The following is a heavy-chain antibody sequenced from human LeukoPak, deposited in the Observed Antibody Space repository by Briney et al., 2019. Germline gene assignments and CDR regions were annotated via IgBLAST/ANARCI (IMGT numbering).Heavy chain of an antibody. CDR1: GYTFTNHY. V-gene: IGHV1-46*01. Sequence: GASVKVSCKASGYTFTNHYIQWVRQAPGQGLEWMGTISPSGGTTTYAQKFQGRVTMTRDTSTNTVYMELYSLRSEDTAVFSCARDSSYWSLDCWGQGTLVTVSS. CDR2: ISPSGGTT. D-gene: IGHD6-19*01. CDR3: ARDSSYWSLDC. J-gene: IGHJ4*02.